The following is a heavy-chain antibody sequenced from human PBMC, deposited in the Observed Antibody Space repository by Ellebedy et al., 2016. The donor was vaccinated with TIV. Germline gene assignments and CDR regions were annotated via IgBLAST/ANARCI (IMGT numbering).Heavy chain of an antibody. V-gene: IGHV4-61*08. CDR1: GGSISSGGYY. CDR2: IYYSGST. D-gene: IGHD3-3*01. CDR3: ARSDYDFWSGSVNWFDP. J-gene: IGHJ5*02. Sequence: MPSETLSLTCTVSGGSISSGGYYWSWIRQPPGKGLEWIGYIYYSGSTNYNPSLKSRVTISVDTSKNQFSLKLSSVTAADTAVYYCARSDYDFWSGSVNWFDPWGQGTLVTVSS.